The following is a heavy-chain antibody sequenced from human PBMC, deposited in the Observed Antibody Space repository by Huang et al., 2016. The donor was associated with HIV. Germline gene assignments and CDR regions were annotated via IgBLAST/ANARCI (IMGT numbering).Heavy chain of an antibody. J-gene: IGHJ5*02. CDR2: ISGNGRST. CDR3: AKGGDYVYNWFDP. D-gene: IGHD4-17*01. V-gene: IGHV3-23*01. CDR1: RFTFSRYA. Sequence: EVQLLESGGDLVQPGGSLRLSCAASRFTFSRYAMSWVRQAPGKGLEWVSTISGNGRSTYYADSVKGRFTISRGNSKNPLYLQMNSLRDEDTAVYYCAKGGDYVYNWFDPWGQGTLVTVSS.